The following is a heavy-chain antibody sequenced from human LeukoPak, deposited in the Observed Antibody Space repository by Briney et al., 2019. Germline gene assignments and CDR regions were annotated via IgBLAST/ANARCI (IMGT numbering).Heavy chain of an antibody. CDR1: GFTFSSYW. D-gene: IGHD1-26*01. V-gene: IGHV3-74*01. Sequence: QPGGSLRLSCAASGFTFSSYWMHWVRQAPGKGLVWVSRINSDGSSTSYADSVKGRFTISRDNAKNTLYLQMNSLRAEDTAVYYCARARGRELPADYYSYYYMDVWGKGTTVTVSS. CDR3: ARARGRELPADYYSYYYMDV. J-gene: IGHJ6*03. CDR2: INSDGSST.